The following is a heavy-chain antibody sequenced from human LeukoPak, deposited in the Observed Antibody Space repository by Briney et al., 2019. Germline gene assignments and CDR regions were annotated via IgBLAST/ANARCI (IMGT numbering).Heavy chain of an antibody. CDR2: IYTSGST. Sequence: SETLSLTCTVSGGSISSGSYYWSWIRQPAGKGLEWIGRIYTSGSTNYNPSLKSRVTMSVDTSKNQFSLKLSSVTAADTAVYYCARVTYSSSSISVDAFNIWGQGTVVTVSP. J-gene: IGHJ3*02. CDR1: GGSISSGSYY. CDR3: ARVTYSSSSISVDAFNI. D-gene: IGHD6-6*01. V-gene: IGHV4-61*02.